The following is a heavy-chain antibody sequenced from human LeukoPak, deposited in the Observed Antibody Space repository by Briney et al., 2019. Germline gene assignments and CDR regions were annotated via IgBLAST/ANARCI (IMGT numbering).Heavy chain of an antibody. Sequence: PGGSLRLSCAASGFTFSSYAMHWVRQAPGKGLEWAALISYDGSDKYYADSVKGRFTISRDNSKNTLYLQMNSLRAEDTAVYYCARWYSSGWYLDYWGQGTLVTVSS. CDR1: GFTFSSYA. CDR3: ARWYSSGWYLDY. V-gene: IGHV3-30*04. J-gene: IGHJ4*02. D-gene: IGHD6-19*01. CDR2: ISYDGSDK.